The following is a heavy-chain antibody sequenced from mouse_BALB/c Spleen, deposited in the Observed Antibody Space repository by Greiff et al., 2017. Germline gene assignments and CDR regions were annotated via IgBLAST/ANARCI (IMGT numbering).Heavy chain of an antibody. V-gene: IGHV1-14*01. CDR1: GYTFTSYV. D-gene: IGHD1-1*01. CDR2: INPYNDGT. J-gene: IGHJ3*01. CDR3: ARPDYYGSPWFAY. Sequence: VQLQQSGPELVKPGASVKMSCTASGYTFTSYVMHWVQQKPGQGLEWIGYINPYNDGTKYNEKFKGKATLTSDKSSSTAYMELSSLTSEDSAVYYCARPDYYGSPWFAYWGQGTLVTVSA.